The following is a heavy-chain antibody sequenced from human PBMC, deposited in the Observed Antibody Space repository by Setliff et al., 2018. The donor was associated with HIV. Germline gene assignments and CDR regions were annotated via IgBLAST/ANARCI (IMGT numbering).Heavy chain of an antibody. V-gene: IGHV3-21*01. Sequence: PGGSLRLSCAASGFTFIDYALNWVRQAPGKGLEWVSSISSSSSYIYYADSMKGRFTISRDNARNSLYLEMNSLRAEDTAVYYCARSRSTRDAFDLWGQGTMVT. CDR3: ARSRSTRDAFDL. J-gene: IGHJ3*01. D-gene: IGHD2-2*01. CDR1: GFTFIDYA. CDR2: ISSSSSYI.